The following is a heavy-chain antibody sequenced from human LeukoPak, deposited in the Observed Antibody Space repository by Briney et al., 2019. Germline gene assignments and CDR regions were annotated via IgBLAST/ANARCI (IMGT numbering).Heavy chain of an antibody. CDR2: ISYDGSNK. J-gene: IGHJ6*02. CDR1: GFTFSSYG. D-gene: IGHD6-19*01. CDR3: ALYSSGVYYYYGMDV. V-gene: IGHV3-30*03. Sequence: GGSLRLSCAASGFTFSSYGMHWVRQAPGKGLEWVAVISYDGSNKYYADSVKGRFTISRDNSKNTLYLQMNSLRAEDTAVYYCALYSSGVYYYYGMDVWGQGTTVTVSS.